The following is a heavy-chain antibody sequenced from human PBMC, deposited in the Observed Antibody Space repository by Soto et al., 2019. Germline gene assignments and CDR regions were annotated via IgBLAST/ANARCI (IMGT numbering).Heavy chain of an antibody. CDR2: IIPIFDVT. J-gene: IGHJ5*02. V-gene: IGHV1-69*12. D-gene: IGHD5-18*01. Sequence: QVQLVQSGAEVKKPGSSVKVSCKTSGGTLSNYAFSWVRQAPGQGLEWMGGIIPIFDVTNYAQKFQGRVTITADESTSTIYMELSSLRSEDTAMYYCARDADTPMLLNGFDPWCQGTLVTVSS. CDR1: GGTLSNYA. CDR3: ARDADTPMLLNGFDP.